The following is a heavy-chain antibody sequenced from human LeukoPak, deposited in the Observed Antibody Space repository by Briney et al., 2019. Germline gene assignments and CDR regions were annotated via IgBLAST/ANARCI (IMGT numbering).Heavy chain of an antibody. D-gene: IGHD3-10*01. V-gene: IGHV4-34*01. CDR1: GGSFSGYY. CDR3: ARGLRGYYYGSGRDY. CDR2: INHSGST. Sequence: SETLSLTCAVYGGSFSGYYWSWIRQPPGKGLEWIGEINHSGSTNYNPSLKSRVTISVDTSKNQFSLKLSSVTAADTAVYYCARGLRGYYYGSGRDYWGQGTLVTVSS. J-gene: IGHJ4*02.